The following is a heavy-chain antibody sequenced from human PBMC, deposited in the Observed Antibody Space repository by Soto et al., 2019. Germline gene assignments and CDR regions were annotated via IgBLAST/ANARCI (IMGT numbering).Heavy chain of an antibody. J-gene: IGHJ6*02. Sequence: SVKVSCKASGGTFSSYAISWVRQAPGQGLEWMGGIIPIFVTANYAQKFQGRVTITADESTSTAYMELSSLRSEDTAVYYCARDGQAIAVRPHNYYYNMDVWGQGTTVTVSS. CDR2: IIPIFVTA. CDR1: GGTFSSYA. V-gene: IGHV1-69*13. CDR3: ARDGQAIAVRPHNYYYNMDV. D-gene: IGHD6-6*01.